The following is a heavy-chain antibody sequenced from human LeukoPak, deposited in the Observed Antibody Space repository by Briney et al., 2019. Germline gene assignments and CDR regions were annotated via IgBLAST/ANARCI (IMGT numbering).Heavy chain of an antibody. V-gene: IGHV4-61*02. CDR1: GGAISSGSYY. Sequence: PSETLSLTCSVSGGAISSGSYYWSWIRQPAGKGLEWIGRIYTSGSTNYNPSLKSRVTISVDTSKNQFSLKLSSVTAADTAVYYCARLGLYYDFGLDYYYYMDVWGKGTTVTVSS. CDR2: IYTSGST. D-gene: IGHD3-3*01. CDR3: ARLGLYYDFGLDYYYYMDV. J-gene: IGHJ6*03.